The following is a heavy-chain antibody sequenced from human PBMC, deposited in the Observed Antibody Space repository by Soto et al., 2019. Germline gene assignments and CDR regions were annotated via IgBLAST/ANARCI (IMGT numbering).Heavy chain of an antibody. V-gene: IGHV4-34*10. Sequence: PSQLLSLICAVDGGSISGFYWSWIRQPPGKGLEWIGEINHSGSTNYNPSLQGRVTMTTDTSTSTAYMELRSLRSDDTAVYYCAREGKGQWLDYYYYGMDVWGQGTTVTVSS. D-gene: IGHD6-19*01. J-gene: IGHJ6*02. CDR1: GGSISGFY. CDR3: AREGKGQWLDYYYYGMDV. CDR2: INHSGST.